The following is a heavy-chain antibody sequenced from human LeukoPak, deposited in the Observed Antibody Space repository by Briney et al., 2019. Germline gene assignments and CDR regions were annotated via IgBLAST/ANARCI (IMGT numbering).Heavy chain of an antibody. V-gene: IGHV3-30*03. J-gene: IGHJ4*02. Sequence: GRSLTLSCAASGFTFNSYVMHWVRQAPGKGLEWVAVISYDGSNKYYADSLKGRFTISRDNYRNTLYLQMNSLRDEDTAVYYCARDRVGALLLDYWGQGTLVTVSS. CDR2: ISYDGSNK. CDR1: GFTFNSYV. D-gene: IGHD1-26*01. CDR3: ARDRVGALLLDY.